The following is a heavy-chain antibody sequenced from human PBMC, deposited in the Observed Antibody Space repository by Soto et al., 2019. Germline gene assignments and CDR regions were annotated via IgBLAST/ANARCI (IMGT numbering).Heavy chain of an antibody. CDR3: AKGDYENYYYGMDV. CDR1: GFTFSTYG. Sequence: GGSLRLSCAASGFTFSTYGIHWVRQAPGKGLEYVSAISSNGGSTYYADSVKLRSTISRDNSKNTLYLQMSSLRDEDTAVYYCAKGDYENYYYGMDVWGQGTTVTVSS. V-gene: IGHV3-64D*06. J-gene: IGHJ6*02. D-gene: IGHD3-16*01. CDR2: ISSNGGST.